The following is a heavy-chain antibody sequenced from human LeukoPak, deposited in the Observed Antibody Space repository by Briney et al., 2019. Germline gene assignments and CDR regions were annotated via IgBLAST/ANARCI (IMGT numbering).Heavy chain of an antibody. J-gene: IGHJ5*02. CDR1: GYSFTSYW. V-gene: IGHV5-51*01. Sequence: GESLKISFKGSGYSFTSYWIGWVRQMPGKGLEWMGIIYPGDSDTRYSPSFQGQVTISADKSISTAYLQWSSLKASDTAMYYCARVPFDCSSTSCYINWFDPWGQGTLVTVSS. CDR2: IYPGDSDT. D-gene: IGHD2-2*02. CDR3: ARVPFDCSSTSCYINWFDP.